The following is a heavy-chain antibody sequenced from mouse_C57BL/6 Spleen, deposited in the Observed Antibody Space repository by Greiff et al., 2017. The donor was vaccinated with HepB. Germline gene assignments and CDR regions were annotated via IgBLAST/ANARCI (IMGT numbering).Heavy chain of an antibody. CDR2: INPYNGGT. CDR1: GYTFTDYY. V-gene: IGHV1-19*01. Sequence: EVQLQESGPVLVKPGASVKMSCKASGYTFTDYYMNWVKQSHGKSLEWIGVINPYNGGTSYNQKFKGKATLTGDKSSSTAYMELNSLTSEDSAVYYCARGIYYYGSSWFAYWGQGTLVTVSA. D-gene: IGHD1-1*01. J-gene: IGHJ3*01. CDR3: ARGIYYYGSSWFAY.